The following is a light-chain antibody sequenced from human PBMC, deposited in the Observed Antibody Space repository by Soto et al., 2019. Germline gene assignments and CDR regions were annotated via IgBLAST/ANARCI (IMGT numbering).Light chain of an antibody. CDR1: SSDVGGYNY. CDR3: CSYAGSFYV. CDR2: DVS. V-gene: IGLV2-11*01. Sequence: QSVLTQPRAVSGAPGQSVTISCTGTSSDVGGYNYVSWYQQHPGKAPKLMIYDVSKRPSGVPDRFSGSKSGNTASLTISGLQAVDEADYYCCSYAGSFYVFGTGTKSPS. J-gene: IGLJ1*01.